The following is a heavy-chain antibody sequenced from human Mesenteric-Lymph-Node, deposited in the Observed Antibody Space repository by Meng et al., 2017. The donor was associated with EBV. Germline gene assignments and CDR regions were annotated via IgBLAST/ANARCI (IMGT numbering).Heavy chain of an antibody. CDR2: VHHSGLT. Sequence: LPVKESGSGLETTSQSLSLTWTVSGGSVNSGGYSWSWIRQSPEKGLEWIGYVHHSGLTYYNPSLETRVIISLERSKNQFSLKLTSVTAADTAVYYCAGGDYVNQFNYWGQGTLVTVSS. D-gene: IGHD4-17*01. CDR3: AGGDYVNQFNY. J-gene: IGHJ4*02. V-gene: IGHV4-30-2*06. CDR1: GGSVNSGGYS.